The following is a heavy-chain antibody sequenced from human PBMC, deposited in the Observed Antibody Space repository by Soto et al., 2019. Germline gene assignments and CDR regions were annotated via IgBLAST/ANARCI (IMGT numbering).Heavy chain of an antibody. Sequence: SETLSLTCTVSGGSISSSSYYWGWIRQPPGKGLEWIGSIYYSGSTYYNPSLKSRVTISIDTSKNQFSLKLSSVTAADTAVYYCARHVVAATYWFDPWGQGTLVTVSS. D-gene: IGHD2-15*01. CDR2: IYYSGST. J-gene: IGHJ5*02. V-gene: IGHV4-39*01. CDR3: ARHVVAATYWFDP. CDR1: GGSISSSSYY.